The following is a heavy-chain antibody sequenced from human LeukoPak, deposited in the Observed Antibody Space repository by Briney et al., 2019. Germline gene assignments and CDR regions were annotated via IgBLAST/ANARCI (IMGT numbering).Heavy chain of an antibody. CDR2: IRYDGANK. D-gene: IGHD6-13*01. CDR1: GLTFSSHG. Sequence: PGGSLRLSCAASGLTFSSHGMHWVRQAPGKGLEWVAFIRYDGANKYYADSVKGRFTISRDNSKNTLYLQMNSLRAEDTAVYYCAKAPNSWYYYARGDDWFDPWGQGTLVTVSS. J-gene: IGHJ5*02. V-gene: IGHV3-30*02. CDR3: AKAPNSWYYYARGDDWFDP.